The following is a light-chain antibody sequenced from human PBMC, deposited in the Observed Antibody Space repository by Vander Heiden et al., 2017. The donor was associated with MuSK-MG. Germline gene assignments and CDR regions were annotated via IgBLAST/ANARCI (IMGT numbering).Light chain of an antibody. CDR2: GAS. CDR3: QQYGSSPRT. V-gene: IGKV3-20*01. J-gene: IGKJ1*01. Sequence: DIVLTQSPRTLSLSPGERATLSCRASQSVSSSYLAWYQQKPGQAPRLLIYGASSRATGIPDRFSGSGSGTDFTLTISRLEPEDFAVYYCQQYGSSPRTFGQGTKVEIK. CDR1: QSVSSSY.